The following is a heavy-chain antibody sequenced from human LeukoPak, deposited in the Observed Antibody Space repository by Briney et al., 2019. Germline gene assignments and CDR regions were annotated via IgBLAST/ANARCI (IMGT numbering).Heavy chain of an antibody. CDR2: ISYGGNNK. Sequence: GGSLRHSCPASGFTFRRYGMHSLRPAPAKGLAGVAVISYGGNNKYFADSVKGRFTISRDNSKNTLYLQMNSLRAEDTAVYYCAKCQYHLPGGYYYYYMDVWGKGTTVTVSS. J-gene: IGHJ6*03. CDR3: AKCQYHLPGGYYYYYMDV. CDR1: GFTFRRYG. V-gene: IGHV3-30*18. D-gene: IGHD2-2*01.